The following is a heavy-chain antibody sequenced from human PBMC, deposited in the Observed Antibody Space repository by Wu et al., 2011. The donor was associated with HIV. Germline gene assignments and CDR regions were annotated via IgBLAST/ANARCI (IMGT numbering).Heavy chain of an antibody. CDR3: ARGPWGTEDQLGPNYYQAMDV. CDR1: GGTFSYYA. Sequence: QVQLVQSGAEVKKPGSSVKVSCKASGGTFSYYAISWVRQAPGQGLEWMGGIIPIFGAANYAQKFQGRVTITSDESTNTAYLELSSLRSEDTAVYYCARGPWGTEDQLGPNYYQAMDVWGQGTTVIVSS. V-gene: IGHV1-69*05. CDR2: IIPIFGAA. J-gene: IGHJ6*02. D-gene: IGHD2-2*01.